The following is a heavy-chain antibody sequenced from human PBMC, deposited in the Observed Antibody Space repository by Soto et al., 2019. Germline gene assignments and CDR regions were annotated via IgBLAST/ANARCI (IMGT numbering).Heavy chain of an antibody. D-gene: IGHD6-19*01. J-gene: IGHJ6*03. Sequence: HVALKESGPVLVKPTETLTLTCTVSGFSLSNGKVGVSWIRQPPGKALEWLAHIFSNDEKSYRIPLKSSLTISDDTSKSQVVLTMTNVDPVDTATYYCARILFGRSVAGGYFYMDVWGKGTTVTVSS. CDR1: GFSLSNGKVG. V-gene: IGHV2-26*01. CDR3: ARILFGRSVAGGYFYMDV. CDR2: IFSNDEK.